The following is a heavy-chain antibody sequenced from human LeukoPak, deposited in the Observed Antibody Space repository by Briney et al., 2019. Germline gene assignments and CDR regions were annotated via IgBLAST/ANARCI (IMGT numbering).Heavy chain of an antibody. CDR2: ISAYNGNT. J-gene: IGHJ4*02. Sequence: ASVKVSCKGSDYTFTSYGISWVRQAPGQGLEWMGWISAYNGNTNYAQKFQGRVTMSTDTSTSTAYMELRSLRSDDTAVYYCARDVAGGDFDYWGQGTLVTVSS. CDR1: DYTFTSYG. CDR3: ARDVAGGDFDY. V-gene: IGHV1-18*01. D-gene: IGHD6-19*01.